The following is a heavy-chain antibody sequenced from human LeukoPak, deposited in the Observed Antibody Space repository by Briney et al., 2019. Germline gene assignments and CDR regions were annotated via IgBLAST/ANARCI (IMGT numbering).Heavy chain of an antibody. D-gene: IGHD3-10*01. CDR1: GFTFSAYW. V-gene: IGHV3-74*01. Sequence: GGTLSLSCAASGFTFSAYWMHWVRQAPGMGLVWVSRIDDDGSGASYADSVKGRFTISRDNARNTLYLQMHSLRAEDTAVYYCARIVPSGSGSYFFLDPWGQGTPVTVSS. CDR2: IDDDGSGA. CDR3: ARIVPSGSGSYFFLDP. J-gene: IGHJ5*02.